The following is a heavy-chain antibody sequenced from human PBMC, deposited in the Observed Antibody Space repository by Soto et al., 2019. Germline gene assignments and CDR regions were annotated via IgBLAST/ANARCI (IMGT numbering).Heavy chain of an antibody. Sequence: SETLSLTCTVSGASFTSGSYFWGWIRQPPGKGLEWIGYIYYSGSTNYNPSLKSRVTISVDTSKNQFSLKLSSVTAADTAVYYCARGDYDSSGYRIDYWGQGTLVTVSS. CDR1: GASFTSGSYF. V-gene: IGHV4-61*01. CDR2: IYYSGST. CDR3: ARGDYDSSGYRIDY. J-gene: IGHJ4*02. D-gene: IGHD3-22*01.